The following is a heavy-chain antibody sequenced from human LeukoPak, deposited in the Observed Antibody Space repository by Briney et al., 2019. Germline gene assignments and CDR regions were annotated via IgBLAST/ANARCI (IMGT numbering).Heavy chain of an antibody. Sequence: MTSETLSLTCTVSGGSISSYYWSWIRQPAGKGLEWIGRIYTSGSTNYNPSLKSRVTMSVDTSKNQFSLKLSSVTAADTAVYYCARDKDSSGWYGWFDPWGQGTLVTVSS. CDR1: GGSISSYY. V-gene: IGHV4-4*07. CDR3: ARDKDSSGWYGWFDP. D-gene: IGHD6-19*01. J-gene: IGHJ5*02. CDR2: IYTSGST.